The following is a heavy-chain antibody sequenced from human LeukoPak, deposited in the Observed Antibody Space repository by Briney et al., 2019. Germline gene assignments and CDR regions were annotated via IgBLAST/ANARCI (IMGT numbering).Heavy chain of an antibody. J-gene: IGHJ6*02. D-gene: IGHD3-3*01. CDR2: IYYSGST. Sequence: PSETLSLTCTVSGGSVSSGSYYWSWIRQPPGKGLEWIGYIYYSGSTNYNPSLKSRVTISVDTSKNQFSLKLSSVTAADTAVYYCARAPATYYDFWSGHFGYYYYGMDVWGQGTTVTVSS. V-gene: IGHV4-61*01. CDR3: ARAPATYYDFWSGHFGYYYYGMDV. CDR1: GGSVSSGSYY.